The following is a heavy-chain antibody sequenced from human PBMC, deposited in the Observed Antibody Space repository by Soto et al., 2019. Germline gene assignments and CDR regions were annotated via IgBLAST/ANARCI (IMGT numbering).Heavy chain of an antibody. CDR1: GGSIYTYY. J-gene: IGHJ6*02. CDR3: DGHCSTFTCPDDHFFALDV. CDR2: ISDGGST. V-gene: IGHV4-59*01. D-gene: IGHD2-2*01. Sequence: SETLSLTCNVSGGSIYTYYWNWIRKSPGKGREWIGYISDGGSTNYNPSLKDPGTISVDTSKKQVPLKLSSVSAPETARYFCDGHCSTFTCPDDHFFALDVWGQGIPVTVSS.